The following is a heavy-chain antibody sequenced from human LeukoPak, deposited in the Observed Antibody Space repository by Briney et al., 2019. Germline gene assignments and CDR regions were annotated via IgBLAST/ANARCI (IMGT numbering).Heavy chain of an antibody. V-gene: IGHV3-7*01. CDR2: IKQDGSEK. J-gene: IGHJ4*02. D-gene: IGHD6-19*01. CDR1: GFTFSSYW. Sequence: GGSLRLSCAASGFTFSSYWMSWVRQAPGKGLEWVANIKQDGSEKYYVDSVKGRFTSSRDNAKNSLYLQMNSLRDEDTAVYYCARRPPTDSSGWYIFDYWGQGTLVTVSS. CDR3: ARRPPTDSSGWYIFDY.